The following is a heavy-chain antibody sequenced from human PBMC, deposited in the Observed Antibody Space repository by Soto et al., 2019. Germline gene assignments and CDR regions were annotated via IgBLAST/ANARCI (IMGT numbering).Heavy chain of an antibody. V-gene: IGHV3-7*01. CDR3: ARDGYYGHYYGMDV. Sequence: EVQLVESGGGLVQPGGSLRLSCAASGSTFSSYWMSWVRQAPGKGLEWVANIKQDGSEKYYVDSVKGRFTMSRDNAKNTLHLQMNSLSAEDTAVYYFARDGYYGHYYGMDVWGHGTTVTVSS. D-gene: IGHD3-10*01. CDR2: IKQDGSEK. CDR1: GSTFSSYW. J-gene: IGHJ6*02.